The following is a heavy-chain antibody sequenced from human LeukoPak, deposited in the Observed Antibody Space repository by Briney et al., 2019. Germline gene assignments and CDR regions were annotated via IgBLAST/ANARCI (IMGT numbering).Heavy chain of an antibody. Sequence: ASVKVSCKTFGYTFSTYTITWVRQAPGQGLEWMGWINPNSGGTNYAQKFQGRVTMTRDTSISTAYMELSRLRSDDTAVYYCARERQQLVHYYYHYYMDVWGKGTTVTVSS. CDR2: INPNSGGT. CDR1: GYTFSTYT. J-gene: IGHJ6*03. D-gene: IGHD6-13*01. V-gene: IGHV1-2*02. CDR3: ARERQQLVHYYYHYYMDV.